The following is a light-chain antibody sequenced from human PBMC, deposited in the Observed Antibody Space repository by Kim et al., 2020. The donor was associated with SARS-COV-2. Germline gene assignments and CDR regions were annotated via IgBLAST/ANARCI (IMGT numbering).Light chain of an antibody. CDR1: SNDVGDYSS. Sequence: GQSVTISCAGSSNDVGDYSSVSWYQHHPGNAPRLIIHDVTKRPAGVPDCFSASKSGSTAALTSSGLRKEDEDHYYCCYYAGSYTWLFGGGTQLTVL. J-gene: IGLJ3*02. CDR3: CYYAGSYTWL. V-gene: IGLV2-11*01. CDR2: DVT.